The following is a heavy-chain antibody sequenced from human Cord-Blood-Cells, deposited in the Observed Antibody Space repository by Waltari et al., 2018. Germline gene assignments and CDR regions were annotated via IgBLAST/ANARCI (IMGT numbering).Heavy chain of an antibody. V-gene: IGHV3-30-3*01. CDR3: ASQLGMGAFDI. J-gene: IGHJ3*02. CDR2: ISYDGSNK. Sequence: QVQLVESGGDVVQPGRSLRLSCTASGFTFSSYAMHWVRQAPGKGLEWVAVISYDGSNKYYADSVKGRFTISRDNSKNTLYLQMNSLRAEDTAVYYCASQLGMGAFDIWGQGTMVTVSS. D-gene: IGHD7-27*01. CDR1: GFTFSSYA.